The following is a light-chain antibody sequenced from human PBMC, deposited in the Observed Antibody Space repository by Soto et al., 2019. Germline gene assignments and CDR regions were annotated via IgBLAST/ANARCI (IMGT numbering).Light chain of an antibody. CDR3: GSWDSSLSAYV. CDR2: DDD. J-gene: IGLJ1*01. CDR1: SSNIEGNS. V-gene: IGLV1-51*01. Sequence: QSVMTQPPSVSAAPGQKVTISCSGSSSNIEGNSVSWYQQLPGTAPKLLIYDDDKRPSGIPDRFSGSKSGTSATLGITGFQTGDEADYYCGSWDSSLSAYVFATGTKLTVL.